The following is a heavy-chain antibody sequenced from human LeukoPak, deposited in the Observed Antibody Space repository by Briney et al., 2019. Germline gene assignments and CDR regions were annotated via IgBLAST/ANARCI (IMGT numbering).Heavy chain of an antibody. D-gene: IGHD2-15*01. V-gene: IGHV3-48*03. CDR2: ISSSGSTI. CDR3: ARDLGSGADY. CDR1: GFTFSSYE. Sequence: PGGSLRLSCAASGFTFSSYEMNWVRQAPGKGLEWVSYISSSGSTIYYADSVKGRFTISRDNSKNTLYLQMNSLRAEDTAVYYCARDLGSGADYWGQGTLVTVSS. J-gene: IGHJ4*02.